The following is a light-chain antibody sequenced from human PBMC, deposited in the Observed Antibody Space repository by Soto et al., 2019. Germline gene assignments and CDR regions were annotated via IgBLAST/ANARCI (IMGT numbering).Light chain of an antibody. J-gene: IGKJ4*01. CDR3: QSLNRFPHS. CDR1: QTISSW. V-gene: IGKV1-5*01. CDR2: LAS. Sequence: DLQMTQSPSTLSGSVGDRVTITCRASQTISSWLAWYQQKPGKAPKLLIYLASTLHSGVPSSFSGSGSGTDFSLTISSLQPEDAATYYCQSLNRFPHSFGGGTKVDI.